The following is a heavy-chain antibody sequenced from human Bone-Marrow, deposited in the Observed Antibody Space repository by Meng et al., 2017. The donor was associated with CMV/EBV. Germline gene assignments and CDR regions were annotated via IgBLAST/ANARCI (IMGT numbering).Heavy chain of an antibody. J-gene: IGHJ6*02. CDR2: IRYDGSNK. Sequence: LSLTCAASGFTFSNYGMHWVRQAPGKGLAWVAFIRYDGSNKYYADSVKGRFTISRDNSKNTLYLQMNSLRAEDTAVYHCAKDSSLGYYGMDVWGQGTTVTVSS. D-gene: IGHD6-13*01. V-gene: IGHV3-30*02. CDR3: AKDSSLGYYGMDV. CDR1: GFTFSNYG.